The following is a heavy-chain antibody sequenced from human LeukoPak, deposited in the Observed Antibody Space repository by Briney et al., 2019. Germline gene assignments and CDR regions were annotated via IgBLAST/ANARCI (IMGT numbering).Heavy chain of an antibody. CDR2: ISGSGGST. V-gene: IGHV3-23*01. Sequence: GGSLRLSCAASAFTFSIYAMSWVRQAPGKGLGWVSTISGSGGSTHYADSVKGRFTISRDNSKNTLYLQMNSLRAEDTAVYYCARDRGRYYMDAWGKGTTVTISS. J-gene: IGHJ6*03. CDR3: ARDRGRYYMDA. D-gene: IGHD6-25*01. CDR1: AFTFSIYA.